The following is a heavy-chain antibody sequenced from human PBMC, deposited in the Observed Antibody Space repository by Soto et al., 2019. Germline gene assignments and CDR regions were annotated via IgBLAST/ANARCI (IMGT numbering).Heavy chain of an antibody. V-gene: IGHV5-51*01. CDR2: IYPGDSDT. Sequence: PGESLKISCKGSGYSFTSYWIGWVRQMPGKGLEWMGIIYPGDSDTRYSPSFQGQVTISADKSISTAYLQWSSLKASDTAMYYCARQEMATIPYYYGMDVWGQGTMVTVSS. J-gene: IGHJ6*02. CDR1: GYSFTSYW. D-gene: IGHD5-12*01. CDR3: ARQEMATIPYYYGMDV.